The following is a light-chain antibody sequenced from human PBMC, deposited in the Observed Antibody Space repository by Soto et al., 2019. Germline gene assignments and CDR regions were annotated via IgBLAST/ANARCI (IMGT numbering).Light chain of an antibody. Sequence: EIVMTQSPGTLSVSPGDRATLSCRASQSVSNDLAWIQQKPGQPPRLLIYGASTRATGIPARFTGSGFGTDFTLTISSLQPEDFAVYSCHQYNVWPRTFGQGTKVEIK. J-gene: IGKJ1*01. CDR1: QSVSND. CDR3: HQYNVWPRT. V-gene: IGKV3-15*01. CDR2: GAS.